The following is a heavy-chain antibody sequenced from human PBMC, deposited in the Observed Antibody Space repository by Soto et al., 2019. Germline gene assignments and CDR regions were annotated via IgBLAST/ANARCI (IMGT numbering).Heavy chain of an antibody. D-gene: IGHD6-13*01. CDR2: ISSDGNNK. V-gene: IGHV3-30-3*01. CDR1: GFTFRTYV. Sequence: QVQLVESGGGVVQPGRSLRLSCEVSGFTFRTYVMYWVRQAPGKGLECMAVISSDGNNKYHADSVKGRFTISRDNSKNTLYLQMNSLRAEDTAVYYCARDQQAHYYYYGMDVWGQGTPVTVSS. CDR3: ARDQQAHYYYYGMDV. J-gene: IGHJ6*02.